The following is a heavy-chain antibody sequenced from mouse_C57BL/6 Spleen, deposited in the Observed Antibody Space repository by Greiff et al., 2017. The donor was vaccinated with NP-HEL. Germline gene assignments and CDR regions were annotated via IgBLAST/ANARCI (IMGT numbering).Heavy chain of an antibody. J-gene: IGHJ1*03. D-gene: IGHD2-4*01. CDR1: GYTFTTYP. V-gene: IGHV1-47*01. Sequence: VMLVESGAELVQPGASVKMSCKASGYTFTTYPIEWMKQNPGKSLEWIGNFHPYNDDTKYNEKFKGKATLTVEKSSSTVYLELSRLTSDDSAVYYCARSDYDAWYFDVWGTGTTVTVAS. CDR3: ARSDYDAWYFDV. CDR2: FHPYNDDT.